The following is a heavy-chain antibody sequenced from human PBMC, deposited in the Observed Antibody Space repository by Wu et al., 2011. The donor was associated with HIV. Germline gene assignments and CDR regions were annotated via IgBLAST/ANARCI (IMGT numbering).Heavy chain of an antibody. J-gene: IGHJ4*02. D-gene: IGHD7-27*01. CDR3: ARDGAHNWGYNY. V-gene: IGHV1-2*02. CDR2: INPNSGGT. Sequence: QVQLVQSGAEVEKPGASVKVSCKASGYTFTDSYMHWVRQAPGHGLEWMGWINPNSGGTNYAPKFQGRVTMTRDTSISTAYMELSRLRSDDTAVYYCARDGAHNWGYNYWGQGTLVTVSS. CDR1: GYTFTDSY.